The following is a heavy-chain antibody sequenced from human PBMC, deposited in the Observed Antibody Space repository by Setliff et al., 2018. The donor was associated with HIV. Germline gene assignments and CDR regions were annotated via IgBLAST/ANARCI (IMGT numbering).Heavy chain of an antibody. V-gene: IGHV4-34*01. J-gene: IGHJ4*02. CDR1: GGPFNFYF. CDR3: ARSSGRYSTSSLAF. D-gene: IGHD6-6*01. Sequence: SETLSLTCAVYGGPFNFYFWTWIRQTPGKGLEWIGDISHSGKSNYNPSLESRVTMSVDMSKNQFSLRLTSVTAADTAIYYCARSSGRYSTSSLAFWGQGTLVTVSS. CDR2: ISHSGKS.